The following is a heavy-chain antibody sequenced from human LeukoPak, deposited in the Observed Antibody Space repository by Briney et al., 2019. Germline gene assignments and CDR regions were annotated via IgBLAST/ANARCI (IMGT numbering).Heavy chain of an antibody. CDR1: GGSISSYY. Sequence: SETLSLNCTVSGGSISSYYWSWIRQPPGQGLEWIGYIYYSGSTNYNPSLKSRVTISVDTSKNQFSLKLSSVTAADTAVYYCARVRELTSYYFDFWGQGTLVTVSS. J-gene: IGHJ4*02. CDR2: IYYSGST. CDR3: ARVRELTSYYFDF. V-gene: IGHV4-59*08. D-gene: IGHD2-2*01.